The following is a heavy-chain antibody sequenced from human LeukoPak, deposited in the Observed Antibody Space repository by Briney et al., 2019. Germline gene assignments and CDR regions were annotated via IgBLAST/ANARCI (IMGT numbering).Heavy chain of an antibody. D-gene: IGHD2-2*02. CDR3: ASPLPGYCSSTSCYTPDAFDI. V-gene: IGHV1-18*01. CDR2: ISAYNGNT. J-gene: IGHJ3*02. CDR1: GYTFTSYG. Sequence: ASAKVSCKASGYTFTSYGISWVRQAPGQGLEWMGWISAYNGNTNYAQKLQGRVTMTTDTSTSTAYMELRSLRSDDTAVYYCASPLPGYCSSTSCYTPDAFDIWGQGTMVTVSS.